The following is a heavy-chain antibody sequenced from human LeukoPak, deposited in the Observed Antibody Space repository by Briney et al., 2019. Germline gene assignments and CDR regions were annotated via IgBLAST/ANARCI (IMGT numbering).Heavy chain of an antibody. D-gene: IGHD3-22*01. Sequence: SETLSLTCAVSGASISGSGYYLGWIRQPPGKGLEWIGYIYYSGSTNYNPSLKSRVTISLDTSKNQFSLKLSSVTAADTAVYYCAVYYDSSAFYGAFDYWGQGALVTVSS. J-gene: IGHJ4*02. CDR2: IYYSGST. V-gene: IGHV4-61*05. CDR1: GASISGSGYY. CDR3: AVYYDSSAFYGAFDY.